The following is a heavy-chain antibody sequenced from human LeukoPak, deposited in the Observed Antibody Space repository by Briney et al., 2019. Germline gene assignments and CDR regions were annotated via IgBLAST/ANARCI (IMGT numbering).Heavy chain of an antibody. CDR2: ITPIFGAA. J-gene: IGHJ4*02. CDR1: GGTFSSYP. Sequence: SVKVSCKASGGTFSSYPFTWVRQAPGQGLEWMGEITPIFGAANYAQTFQGRVTITADESTSTVFMELSSLRSDDTAFYYCARNSRVVSTSGLNYWGQGTLVTVSS. CDR3: ARNSRVVSTSGLNY. D-gene: IGHD2-8*02. V-gene: IGHV1-69*13.